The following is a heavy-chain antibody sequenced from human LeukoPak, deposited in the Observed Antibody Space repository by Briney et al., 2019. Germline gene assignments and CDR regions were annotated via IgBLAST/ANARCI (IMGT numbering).Heavy chain of an antibody. Sequence: GGSLRLSSAASGFTFSSYGMHWVRQAPGKGLEWVAFIRYDGSNKYYADSVKGRFTISRDNSKNTLYLQMNSLRAEDTAVYYCAKDPYGSGSYNWFDPWGQGTLVTVSS. J-gene: IGHJ5*02. CDR1: GFTFSSYG. CDR3: AKDPYGSGSYNWFDP. CDR2: IRYDGSNK. D-gene: IGHD3-10*01. V-gene: IGHV3-30*02.